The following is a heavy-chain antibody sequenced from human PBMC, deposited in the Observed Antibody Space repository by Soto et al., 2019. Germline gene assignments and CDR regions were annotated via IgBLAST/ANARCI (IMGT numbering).Heavy chain of an antibody. J-gene: IGHJ6*02. CDR2: IYPGHSET. D-gene: IGHD3-10*01. Sequence: PGESLKISCKGSGYTFADTWINWVRQVPGKGLEWLGIIYPGHSETRYSPAFHGQFTLSADTSINTVYLQWNRLTASDTATYYCAKERGSAYSGMDVWGQGTTVTVSS. V-gene: IGHV5-51*01. CDR3: AKERGSAYSGMDV. CDR1: GYTFADTW.